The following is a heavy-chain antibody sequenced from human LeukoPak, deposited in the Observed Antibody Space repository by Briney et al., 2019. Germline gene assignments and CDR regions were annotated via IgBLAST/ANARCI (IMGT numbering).Heavy chain of an antibody. CDR3: ARAPINAYYYDSSGYYPRQFDY. V-gene: IGHV4-31*03. CDR1: GGSISSGGYY. D-gene: IGHD3-22*01. Sequence: SQTLSLTCTVSGGSISSGGYYWSWIRQHPGKGLEWIGYIYYSGSTYYNPSLKSRVTISVDTSKNQFSLKLSSVTAADTAAYYCARAPINAYYYDSSGYYPRQFDYWGQGTLVTVSS. CDR2: IYYSGST. J-gene: IGHJ4*02.